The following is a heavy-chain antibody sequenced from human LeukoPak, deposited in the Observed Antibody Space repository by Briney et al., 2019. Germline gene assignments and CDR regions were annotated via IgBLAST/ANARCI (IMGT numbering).Heavy chain of an antibody. CDR2: ITSTGRYI. CDR1: GFSFSNYD. V-gene: IGHV3-21*01. D-gene: IGHD4-23*01. CDR3: ARLRNVGGNPHPFNV. Sequence: GGSLRLSCTASGFSFSNYDMSWVRQAPGKGLEWVSSITSTGRYIFYADSLKGRFTISRDNAKKSLYLQMNSLRAEDTAVYYCARLRNVGGNPHPFNVWGQGTTVTVSS. J-gene: IGHJ3*01.